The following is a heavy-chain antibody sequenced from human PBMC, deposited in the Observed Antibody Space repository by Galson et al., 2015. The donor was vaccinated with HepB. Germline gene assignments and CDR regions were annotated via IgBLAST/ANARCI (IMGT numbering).Heavy chain of an antibody. D-gene: IGHD6-13*01. CDR1: GFTFSSYG. CDR3: ARGEGYGDIDY. J-gene: IGHJ4*02. CDR2: IWYDGSNK. Sequence: SLRLSCAASGFTFSSYGMHWVRQAPGKGLEWVAVIWYDGSNKYYADSVKGRFTISRDNSKNTLYLQMNSLRAEDTAVYYCARGEGYGDIDYWGQGTLATVSS. V-gene: IGHV3-33*01.